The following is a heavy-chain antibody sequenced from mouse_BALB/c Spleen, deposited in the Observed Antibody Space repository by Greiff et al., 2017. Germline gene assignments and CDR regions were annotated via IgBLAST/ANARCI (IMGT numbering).Heavy chain of an antibody. CDR3: GGPYGSSPYYAMDY. V-gene: IGHV1-37*01. Sequence: EVQLQESGPELVKPGASVKISCKASGYSFTGYFMNWVKQSHGKSLEWIGRINPYNGDTFYNQKFKGKATLTVDKSSSTAHMELLSLTSEDSAVYYCGGPYGSSPYYAMDYWGQGTSVTVSS. D-gene: IGHD1-1*01. CDR2: INPYNGDT. CDR1: GYSFTGYF. J-gene: IGHJ4*01.